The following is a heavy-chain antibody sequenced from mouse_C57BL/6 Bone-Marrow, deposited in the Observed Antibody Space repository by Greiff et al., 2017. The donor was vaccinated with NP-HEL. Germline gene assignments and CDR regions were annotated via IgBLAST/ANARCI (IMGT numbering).Heavy chain of an antibody. J-gene: IGHJ4*01. CDR2: IYPGSGST. V-gene: IGHV1-55*01. Sequence: QVQLQKPGAELVKPGASVKMSCKASGYTFTSYWITWVKQRPGQGLEWIGDIYPGSGSTNYNEKFKSKATLTVDTSSSTAYMQLSSLTSEDSAVYYTARTYYYGSTYAMDYWGQGTSVTVSS. CDR3: ARTYYYGSTYAMDY. CDR1: GYTFTSYW. D-gene: IGHD1-1*01.